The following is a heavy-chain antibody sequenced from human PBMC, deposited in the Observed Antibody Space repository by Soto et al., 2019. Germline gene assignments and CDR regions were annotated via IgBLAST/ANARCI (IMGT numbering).Heavy chain of an antibody. J-gene: IGHJ4*02. CDR1: GYTFTTIF. D-gene: IGHD5-12*01. Sequence: QVQLVQSGAEVKKPGASVKLSCKTSGYTFTTIFLHWLRQAPGQRLEWMGWINPANGVTMYSQEFLGRVSNTRDTSATTAYMELTSLTSDDTAVYYCARGPSCGCFDFWGQGTLVTVSS. V-gene: IGHV1-3*01. CDR2: INPANGVT. CDR3: ARGPSCGCFDF.